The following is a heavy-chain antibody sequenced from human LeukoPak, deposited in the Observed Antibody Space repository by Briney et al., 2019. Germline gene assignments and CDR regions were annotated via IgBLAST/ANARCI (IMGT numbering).Heavy chain of an antibody. Sequence: GGSLRLSCATSGFSFSTYAMSWVRRAPGKGLEWVSYISSSSSTIYYADSVKGRFTISRDNAKNSLYLQMNSLRAEDTAVYYCARGPQYYDSSGSDYWGQGTLVTVSS. V-gene: IGHV3-48*04. D-gene: IGHD3-22*01. CDR2: ISSSSSTI. J-gene: IGHJ4*02. CDR1: GFSFSTYA. CDR3: ARGPQYYDSSGSDY.